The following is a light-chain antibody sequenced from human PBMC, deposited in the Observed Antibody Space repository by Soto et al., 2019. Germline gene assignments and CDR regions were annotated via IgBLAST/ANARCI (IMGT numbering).Light chain of an antibody. Sequence: AIQLTQSPSSLSASVGDRVTITCRASQGISSALAWFQQKPGKAPELLIYDVSTLESGVPSRFRGAGSGTDFTLTISSLQPEDFATYYCQHFTSYPHRMYTFGQGTKLEIK. J-gene: IGKJ2*01. CDR1: QGISSA. V-gene: IGKV1-13*02. CDR2: DVS. CDR3: QHFTSYPHRMYT.